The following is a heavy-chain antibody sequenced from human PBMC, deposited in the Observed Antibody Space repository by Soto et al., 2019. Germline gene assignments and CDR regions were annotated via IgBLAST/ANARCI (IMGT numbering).Heavy chain of an antibody. CDR3: AGEKGGANDS. CDR1: GYTFTSYD. J-gene: IGHJ4*02. V-gene: IGHV1-8*01. D-gene: IGHD1-26*01. Sequence: QVQLVQSGAEVKKPGASVKVSCKASGYTFTSYDINWVRQATGQGLEWMGWMNPNSGNTGYAQKFQGRVTMTRNTSTRTADMELSSRGSEDPAVYYCAGEKGGANDSWGQGTLVTVSS. CDR2: MNPNSGNT.